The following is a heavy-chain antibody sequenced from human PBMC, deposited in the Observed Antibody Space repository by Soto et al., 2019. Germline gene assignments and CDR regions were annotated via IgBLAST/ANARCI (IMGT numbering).Heavy chain of an antibody. CDR3: ARVSDYGAFDAFDI. Sequence: EVQLVESGGGLVKPGGSLRLSCAASGFTFSSYSMNWVRQAPGKGLEWVSSISSSSSYIYYADSVKGRFTISRDNAKNSLYLQMNSLRAEDTAVYYCARVSDYGAFDAFDIWGQGTMVTVSS. D-gene: IGHD4-17*01. J-gene: IGHJ3*02. CDR2: ISSSSSYI. CDR1: GFTFSSYS. V-gene: IGHV3-21*01.